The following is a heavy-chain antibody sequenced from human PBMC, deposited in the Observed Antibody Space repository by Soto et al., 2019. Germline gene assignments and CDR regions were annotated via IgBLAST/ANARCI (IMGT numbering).Heavy chain of an antibody. CDR3: ARAPKQWLVTDYYYGMDV. D-gene: IGHD6-19*01. CDR2: IIPIFGTA. J-gene: IGHJ6*02. CDR1: GGTFSNYA. V-gene: IGHV1-69*01. Sequence: QVQLVQSGAEVKKPGSSVKVSCKASGGTFSNYAISWVRQAPGQGLEWMGGIIPIFGTANYAQKFQGRVTITADESTSTAYMELSSLRSEDTAVYYCARAPKQWLVTDYYYGMDVWGQGTTVTVSS.